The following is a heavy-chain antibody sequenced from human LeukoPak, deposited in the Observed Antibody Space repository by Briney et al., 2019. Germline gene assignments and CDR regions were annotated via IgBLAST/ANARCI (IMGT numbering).Heavy chain of an antibody. CDR2: ISYDGSNK. J-gene: IGHJ4*02. V-gene: IGHV3-30*03. CDR1: GFTFSSYG. CDR3: AIYQGGLDY. Sequence: PGGSLRLSCAASGFTFSSYGMHWVRQAPGKGLEWVAAISYDGSNKYYADSVKGRFTISRDNAKNSLYLQMNSLRAEDTAVYYCAIYQGGLDYWGQGTLVTVSS. D-gene: IGHD2-2*01.